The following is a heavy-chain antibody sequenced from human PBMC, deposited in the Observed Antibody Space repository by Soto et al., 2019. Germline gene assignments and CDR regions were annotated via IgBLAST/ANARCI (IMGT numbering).Heavy chain of an antibody. D-gene: IGHD3-22*01. CDR1: GFTFSSYG. CDR3: AKNAKGLTYYYDSSGYGFDY. Sequence: QVQLVESGGGVVQPGRSLRLSCAASGFTFSSYGMHWVRQAPGKGLEWVAVISYDGSNKYYADSVKGGFTISRDNSKNTLYLQMNSLRAEDTAVYYCAKNAKGLTYYYDSSGYGFDYWGQGTLVTVSS. J-gene: IGHJ4*02. V-gene: IGHV3-30*18. CDR2: ISYDGSNK.